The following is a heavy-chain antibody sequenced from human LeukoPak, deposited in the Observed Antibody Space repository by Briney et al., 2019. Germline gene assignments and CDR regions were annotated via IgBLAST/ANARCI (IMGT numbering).Heavy chain of an antibody. CDR1: GGSIRSSYYY. J-gene: IGHJ4*02. Sequence: SETLSLTCTVSGGSIRSSYYYWGWIRQPPGKGLEWIGSIYDSGSTYYNPSLKSRVTISVDTSKNQFSLKLSSVTAADTAVYYCARGSYDSSGYYPGGYFDYWGQGTLVTVSS. V-gene: IGHV4-39*07. D-gene: IGHD3-22*01. CDR3: ARGSYDSSGYYPGGYFDY. CDR2: IYDSGST.